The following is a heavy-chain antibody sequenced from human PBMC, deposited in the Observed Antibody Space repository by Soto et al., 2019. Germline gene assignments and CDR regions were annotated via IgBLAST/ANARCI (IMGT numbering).Heavy chain of an antibody. CDR3: AKDIGATRAEVVVGLYYYYGMDV. CDR2: ISWNSGSI. Sequence: PGGSLRLSCAASGFTFDDYAMHWVRQAPGKGLEWVSGISWNSGSIGYADSVKGRFTISRDNAKNSLYLQMNSLRAEDTALYYCAKDIGATRAEVVVGLYYYYGMDVWGQGTTVTVSS. J-gene: IGHJ6*02. CDR1: GFTFDDYA. V-gene: IGHV3-9*01. D-gene: IGHD2-21*01.